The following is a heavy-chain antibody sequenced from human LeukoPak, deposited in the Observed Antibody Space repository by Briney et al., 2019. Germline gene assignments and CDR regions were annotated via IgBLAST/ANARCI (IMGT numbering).Heavy chain of an antibody. Sequence: GGSLRLSCAASGFTFNNYAMNWVRQAPGKGLEWVSVIIGSGGTTYYTDSVKGRFTISRDSSKNTLYLQMNSLRAEDTAVYYCAKVSGGGLYYDGMDVWGQGTTVTVSS. CDR1: GFTFNNYA. V-gene: IGHV3-23*01. J-gene: IGHJ6*02. CDR2: IIGSGGTT. D-gene: IGHD1-14*01. CDR3: AKVSGGGLYYDGMDV.